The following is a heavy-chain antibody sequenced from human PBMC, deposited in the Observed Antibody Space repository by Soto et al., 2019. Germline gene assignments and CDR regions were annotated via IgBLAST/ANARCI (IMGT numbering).Heavy chain of an antibody. CDR2: MYHGGTT. Sequence: PSETLSLTCTVSGYSMSSGSYWGWIRQPPGKGPEWIASMYHGGTTFYNPSLKSRVTISIDTSKNQFYLRLSSVTAADTAVYYCARVQTRYDSSGYYKRVAFDIWGQGTMVTVSS. V-gene: IGHV4-38-2*02. J-gene: IGHJ3*02. CDR1: GYSMSSGSY. CDR3: ARVQTRYDSSGYYKRVAFDI. D-gene: IGHD3-22*01.